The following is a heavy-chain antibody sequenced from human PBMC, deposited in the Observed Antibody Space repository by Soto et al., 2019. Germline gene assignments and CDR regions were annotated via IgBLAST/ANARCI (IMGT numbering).Heavy chain of an antibody. V-gene: IGHV1-69*01. CDR2: IIPIFGTA. CDR3: ARGVSGSYSSPIDR. J-gene: IGHJ5*02. D-gene: IGHD3-10*01. Sequence: QVQLVQSGAEVKKPGSSVKVSCKPSGGSFSIYTFNWVRQAPGQGLEWMGGIIPIFGTATYAQKFQGRVTITAEDATSTAYMEVRALRSEDTAVYFCARGVSGSYSSPIDRWGQGTLVTVSS. CDR1: GGSFSIYT.